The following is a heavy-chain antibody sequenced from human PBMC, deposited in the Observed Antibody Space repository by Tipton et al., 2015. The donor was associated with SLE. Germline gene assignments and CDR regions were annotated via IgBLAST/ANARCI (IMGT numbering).Heavy chain of an antibody. CDR3: AGLRAWGMSY. CDR2: VYHDGST. Sequence: VLVKPSETLSLTCTVSGGSTSSHYWSWIRQPPGKGLEWIGYVYHDGSTDYNPSLKSRVTISVDTSKNQFSLKLNSVTAADTAVYYCAGLRAWGMSYWGQGTLVSVSS. V-gene: IGHV4-59*11. D-gene: IGHD5-12*01. CDR1: GGSTSSHY. J-gene: IGHJ4*02.